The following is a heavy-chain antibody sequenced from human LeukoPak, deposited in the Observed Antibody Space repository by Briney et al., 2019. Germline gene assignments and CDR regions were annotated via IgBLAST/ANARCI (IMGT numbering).Heavy chain of an antibody. CDR1: GYSFASYW. Sequence: GESLKISCKGSGYSFASYWIGWVRQMPGKGLEWMGIIYPGDSDTRYSPSFQGQVTISADKSISTAYLQWSSLKASDTAMYYCARHRSYFLEYSSGGYYYYMDVWGKGTTVTVSS. CDR2: IYPGDSDT. D-gene: IGHD6-25*01. J-gene: IGHJ6*03. V-gene: IGHV5-51*01. CDR3: ARHRSYFLEYSSGGYYYYMDV.